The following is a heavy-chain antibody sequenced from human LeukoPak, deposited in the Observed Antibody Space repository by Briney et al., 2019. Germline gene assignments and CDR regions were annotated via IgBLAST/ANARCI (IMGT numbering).Heavy chain of an antibody. Sequence: SETLSLTCTVSGGSISSYYWSWIRQPPGKGLEWIGYIYYSGSTNYNPSLKSRATISVDTSKNQFSLKLSSVTAADTAVYYCARVQGYSGSYPFDYWGQGTLVTVSS. CDR2: IYYSGST. CDR1: GGSISSYY. D-gene: IGHD1-26*01. J-gene: IGHJ4*02. CDR3: ARVQGYSGSYPFDY. V-gene: IGHV4-59*01.